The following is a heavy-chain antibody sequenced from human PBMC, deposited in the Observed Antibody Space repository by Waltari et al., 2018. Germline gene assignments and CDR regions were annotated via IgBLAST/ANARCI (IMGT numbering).Heavy chain of an antibody. Sequence: EVQLVESGGGLVQPGGSLRLSCAASGFIFSNYWMHWLRQAPGKGPVWFSQIKTDGSTTSYTDSVEGRFTISRDNARNMLYLQMNSLRAEDTALYYCAAYSGSWYWGQGTLVTVSS. J-gene: IGHJ4*02. V-gene: IGHV3-74*01. D-gene: IGHD6-13*01. CDR1: GFIFSNYW. CDR2: IKTDGSTT. CDR3: AAYSGSWY.